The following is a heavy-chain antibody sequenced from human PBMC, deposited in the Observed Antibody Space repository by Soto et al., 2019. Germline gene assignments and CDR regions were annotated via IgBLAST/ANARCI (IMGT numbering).Heavy chain of an antibody. V-gene: IGHV3-30-3*01. CDR2: ISYDGSNK. CDR1: GFTFSNYA. D-gene: IGHD6-13*01. Sequence: SLRLSCAASGFTFSNYAMNWVRQAPGKGLEWVAFISYDGSNKYYAVSVKGRFTISRDNSEDTLYLQMNTPRTEDTAVYYCARDIASALGFDPWGQGTLVTVSS. J-gene: IGHJ5*02. CDR3: ARDIASALGFDP.